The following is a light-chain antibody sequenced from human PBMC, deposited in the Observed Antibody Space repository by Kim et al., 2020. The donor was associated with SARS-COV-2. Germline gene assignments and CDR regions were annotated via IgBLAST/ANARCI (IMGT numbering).Light chain of an antibody. Sequence: ATINCKSSQSGLYSSKNKNYLAWDQQKPGQPPKVLIYWASTRESGVPDRFSGSGSGTDFTLTISNLQAEDVAVYYCQQHYSNPLTFGGGTKVDIK. J-gene: IGKJ4*01. CDR3: QQHYSNPLT. CDR1: QSGLYSSKNKNY. CDR2: WAS. V-gene: IGKV4-1*01.